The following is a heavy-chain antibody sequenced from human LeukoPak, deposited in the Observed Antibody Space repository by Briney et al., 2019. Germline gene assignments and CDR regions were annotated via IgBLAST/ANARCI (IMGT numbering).Heavy chain of an antibody. CDR3: ARGGWLLFPDV. J-gene: IGHJ6*04. V-gene: IGHV3-53*01. Sequence: PGGSLRLSCAASGFTVSSNYMSWVRQAPGKGLEWVSVLYSGGNTYYAESVKGRFTISRDNSKNTLYLQMNSLRAEDTAVYYCARGGWLLFPDVWGKGTTVTISS. D-gene: IGHD2-21*02. CDR1: GFTVSSNY. CDR2: LYSGGNT.